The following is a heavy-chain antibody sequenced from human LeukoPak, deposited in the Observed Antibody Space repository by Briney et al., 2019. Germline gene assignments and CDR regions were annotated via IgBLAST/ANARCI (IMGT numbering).Heavy chain of an antibody. CDR1: GFTFSSYA. Sequence: PGGSLRLSCAASGFTFSSYAMHWVRQAPGKGLEWVAVISYDGSNKYYADSVKGRFTISRDNSKNTLYLQMNSLRAEDTAVYYCAKDLRSEVPAAIGGFDYWGQGTLVTVSS. J-gene: IGHJ4*02. CDR3: AKDLRSEVPAAIGGFDY. D-gene: IGHD2-2*01. V-gene: IGHV3-30*04. CDR2: ISYDGSNK.